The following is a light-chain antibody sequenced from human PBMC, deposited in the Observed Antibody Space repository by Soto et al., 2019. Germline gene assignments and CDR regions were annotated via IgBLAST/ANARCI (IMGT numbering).Light chain of an antibody. V-gene: IGLV2-14*03. J-gene: IGLJ1*01. CDR3: SSYTSSSTLYV. CDR2: DVS. Sequence: QSVRTQPASVSGSPGQSITISCTGTSNDVGGYNYVSWYQHHPGKAPKLMIYDVSNRPSGVSNRFSGSKSGNTASLTISGLQTEDEADYYCSSYTSSSTLYVFGTGTKVTVL. CDR1: SNDVGGYNY.